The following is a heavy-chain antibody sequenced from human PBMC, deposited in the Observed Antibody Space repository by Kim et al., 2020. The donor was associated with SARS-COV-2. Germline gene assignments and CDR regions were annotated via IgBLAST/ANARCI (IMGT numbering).Heavy chain of an antibody. Sequence: SETLSLTCAVYGGSFSGYYWSWIRQPPGKGLEWIGEINHSGSTNYNPSLKRRVTISVDTSKNQFSLKLSSVTAADTAVYYCARLSGRKQQLLMTGYYYYGMDVWGQGNTGTVSS. CDR3: ARLSGRKQQLLMTGYYYYGMDV. V-gene: IGHV4-34*01. D-gene: IGHD6-13*01. J-gene: IGHJ6*02. CDR1: GGSFSGYY. CDR2: INHSGST.